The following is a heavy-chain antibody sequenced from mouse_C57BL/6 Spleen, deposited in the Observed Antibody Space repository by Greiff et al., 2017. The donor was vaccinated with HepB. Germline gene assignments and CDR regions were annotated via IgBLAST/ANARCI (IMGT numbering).Heavy chain of an antibody. D-gene: IGHD2-4*01. CDR2: IDPSDSET. V-gene: IGHV1-52*01. CDR3: ARDYYDYDEGSYAMDY. J-gene: IGHJ4*01. Sequence: QVQLKQPGAELVRPGSSVKLSCKASGYTFTSYWMHWVKQRPIQGLEWIGNIDPSDSETHYNQKFKDKATLTVDKSSSTAYMQLSSLTSEDSAVYYCARDYYDYDEGSYAMDYWGQGTSVTVSS. CDR1: GYTFTSYW.